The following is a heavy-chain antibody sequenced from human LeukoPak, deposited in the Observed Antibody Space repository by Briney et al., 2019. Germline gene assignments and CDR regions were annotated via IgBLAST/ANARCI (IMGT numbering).Heavy chain of an antibody. V-gene: IGHV1-69*04. CDR1: GGTFSSYA. CDR3: ARGSDVVVVITDNDAFDI. CDR2: IIPILGIA. Sequence: SVKVSCKASGGTFSSYAISWVRPAPGQGLEWMGRIIPILGIANYAQKFQGSVTITADKSTSTAYMELSSLRSEDTAVYYCARGSDVVVVITDNDAFDIWGQGTMVTVSS. J-gene: IGHJ3*02. D-gene: IGHD3-22*01.